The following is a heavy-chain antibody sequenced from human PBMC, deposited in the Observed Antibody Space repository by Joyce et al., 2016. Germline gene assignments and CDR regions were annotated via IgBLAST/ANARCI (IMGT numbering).Heavy chain of an antibody. CDR2: INTDGSST. D-gene: IGHD6-6*01. CDR1: GFSFRGYW. V-gene: IGHV3-74*01. CDR3: VRGISARPGGPNWFDP. J-gene: IGHJ5*02. Sequence: EVQLVESGGGLVQPGGSLRLSCAASGFSFRGYWMQWVRQAPGKGVVWVSRINTDGSSTRFADSVKGRFTISRDNAKNTLYLQMNSLRAEDTAVYYCVRGISARPGGPNWFDPWGQGTLVTVSS.